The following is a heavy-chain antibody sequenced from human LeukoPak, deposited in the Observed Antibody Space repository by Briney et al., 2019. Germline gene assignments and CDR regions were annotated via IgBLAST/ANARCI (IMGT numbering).Heavy chain of an antibody. CDR2: ISKDGADK. CDR3: AKNDISGSYADF. CDR1: GFYFYTYG. V-gene: IGHV3-30*18. J-gene: IGHJ4*02. D-gene: IGHD3-22*01. Sequence: GGSLRLSCAASGFYFYTYGMHWVRQAPGEGLEWVTAISKDGADKYYADSVKGRFTISRDNSKNTVYLQMNSLRPEDTAVYYCAKNDISGSYADFWGQGTLVIVSS.